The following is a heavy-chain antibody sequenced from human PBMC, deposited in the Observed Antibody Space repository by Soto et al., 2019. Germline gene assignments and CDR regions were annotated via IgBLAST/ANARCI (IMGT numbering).Heavy chain of an antibody. CDR3: ARDSVLRYFDCSRLYMDV. V-gene: IGHV1-3*01. D-gene: IGHD3-9*01. Sequence: ASVKVSCKASGYTFTSYAMHWVRQAPGQRLEWMGWINAGNGNTKYSQKFQGRVTITRDTSASTAYMELSSLRSEDTAVYYCARDSVLRYFDCSRLYMDVWGKGTTVTVSS. J-gene: IGHJ6*03. CDR2: INAGNGNT. CDR1: GYTFTSYA.